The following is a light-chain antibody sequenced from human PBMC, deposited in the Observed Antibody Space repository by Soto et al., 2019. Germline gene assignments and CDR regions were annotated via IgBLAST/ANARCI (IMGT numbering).Light chain of an antibody. Sequence: QSVLTQTPSASGTPGQRVSISCSGGRLNIGSNLVNWYQQLPGTAPKLLIYSNVQRPPGVPDRFSGSKSGTSASLAISGLQSEDEADYYCCSYAGSYTLYVFGTGTKVTVL. V-gene: IGLV1-44*01. CDR3: CSYAGSYTLYV. J-gene: IGLJ1*01. CDR1: RLNIGSNL. CDR2: SNV.